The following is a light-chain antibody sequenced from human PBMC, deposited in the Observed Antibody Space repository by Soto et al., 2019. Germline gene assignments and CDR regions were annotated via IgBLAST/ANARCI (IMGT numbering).Light chain of an antibody. CDR1: QSISSW. Sequence: DIQMTQSPSTLSASVGDRVTITCRASQSISSWLAWYQQKPGKAPKLLIYDASSLESGVPSRFSGSGSGTEFTLTISSLQPYDFATYDCDQYNSYWTFGQGTKVEIK. V-gene: IGKV1-5*01. J-gene: IGKJ1*01. CDR2: DAS. CDR3: DQYNSYWT.